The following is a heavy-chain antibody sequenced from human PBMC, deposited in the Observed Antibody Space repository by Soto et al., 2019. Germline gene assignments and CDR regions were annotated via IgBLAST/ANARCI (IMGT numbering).Heavy chain of an antibody. Sequence: QLQLQESGSGLVKPSQTLSLTCTVSGVSITSGGHPWNWIRQPPGKGLEWIGYSFHNGNTFYNPSFVSRVTISVDRSKNQFSLKLTSVTAADTAMYFCARGVNFYGSGSYGSEYWFDPWGQGTLVTVSS. J-gene: IGHJ5*02. CDR2: SFHNGNT. CDR3: ARGVNFYGSGSYGSEYWFDP. D-gene: IGHD3-10*01. V-gene: IGHV4-30-2*01. CDR1: GVSITSGGHP.